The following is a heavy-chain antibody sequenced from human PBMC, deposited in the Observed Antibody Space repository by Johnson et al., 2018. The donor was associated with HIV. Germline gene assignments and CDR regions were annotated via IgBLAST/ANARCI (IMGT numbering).Heavy chain of an antibody. CDR3: ARGIAARVAFDI. Sequence: QEQLVESGGGVVQPGRSQRLSCAASGFPFRDSAMHWVRQAPGKGMEWVAVILFDGVYKHYADSVKGRFTISRDNSKNTLYLQMNSLRPEDTAVYYCARGIAARVAFDIWGQGTMVTVSS. J-gene: IGHJ3*02. V-gene: IGHV3-30-3*01. CDR2: ILFDGVYK. CDR1: GFPFRDSA. D-gene: IGHD6-13*01.